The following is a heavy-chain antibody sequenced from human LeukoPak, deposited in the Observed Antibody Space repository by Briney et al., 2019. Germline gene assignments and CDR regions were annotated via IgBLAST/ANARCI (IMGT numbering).Heavy chain of an antibody. CDR2: INPSGGST. D-gene: IGHD2-15*01. CDR1: GYTFTSYY. J-gene: IGHJ3*02. Sequence: ASVKVSCKASGYTFTSYYMHGVRQAPGQGLEWMGIINPSGGSTSYAQKFQGRVTMTRDMSTSTVYMELSSLRSEDTAVYYCAREVVVVTAPDAFDIWGQGTMVTVSS. CDR3: AREVVVVTAPDAFDI. V-gene: IGHV1-46*01.